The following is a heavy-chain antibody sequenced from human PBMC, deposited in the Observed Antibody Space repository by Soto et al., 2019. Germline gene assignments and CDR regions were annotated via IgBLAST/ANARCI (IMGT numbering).Heavy chain of an antibody. CDR1: GYTFTSYV. CDR2: ISGYNGKT. V-gene: IGHV1-18*01. Sequence: ASVKVSCKASGYTFTSYVISWVRQAPGQGLEWMGWISGYNGKTNCAEKLQGRVTMTTDTCTSTAYMELTSLGSDDTAVYYCARDLGWSGYYMAYYYDGMDIWGPGTTVTVSS. CDR3: ARDLGWSGYYMAYYYDGMDI. D-gene: IGHD3-3*01. J-gene: IGHJ6*02.